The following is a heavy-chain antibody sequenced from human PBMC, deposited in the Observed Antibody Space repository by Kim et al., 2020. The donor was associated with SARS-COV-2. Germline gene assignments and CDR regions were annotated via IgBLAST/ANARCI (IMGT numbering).Heavy chain of an antibody. Sequence: GGSLRLSCAASGFTFSTYAMHWVRQSPGKGLEWVAAIWYDGSKKYYARSVEGRFTISRDNSKNTLYLQMGNLIAEDSSVYYCFNGYYGFQSVWDYLGRGT. D-gene: IGHD3-16*01. V-gene: IGHV3-33*03. CDR3: FNGYYGFQSVWDY. CDR1: GFTFSTYA. CDR2: IWYDGSKK. J-gene: IGHJ4*03.